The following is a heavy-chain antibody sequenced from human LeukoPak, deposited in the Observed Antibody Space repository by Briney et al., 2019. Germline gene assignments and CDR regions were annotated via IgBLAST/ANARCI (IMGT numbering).Heavy chain of an antibody. CDR3: ARSHTAMVLVY. CDR1: GYTFTSYY. CDR2: INPSGGST. V-gene: IGHV1-46*01. Sequence: GASVKVSCKASGYTFTSYYMHWVRQAPGQGLEWMGIINPSGGSTSYAQKFQGRVTMTGDTSTSTVYMELSSLRSEDTAVYYCARSHTAMVLVYWGQGTLVTVSS. J-gene: IGHJ4*02. D-gene: IGHD5-18*01.